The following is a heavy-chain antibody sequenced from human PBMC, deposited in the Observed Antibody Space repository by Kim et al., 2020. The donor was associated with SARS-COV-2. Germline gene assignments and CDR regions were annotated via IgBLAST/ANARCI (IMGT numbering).Heavy chain of an antibody. V-gene: IGHV4-30-4*01. D-gene: IGHD2-8*02. J-gene: IGHJ4*02. CDR2: ISYSGTT. Sequence: SETLSLTCTVSGGSISSADYYWSWIRQPPGKGLEWIGYISYSGTTYYNPSLESRFTISIDTSKNQFSLKLSSVTAADTAVYYCARDRTGDYRSDYYYFDYWGQGTLVTVSS. CDR3: ARDRTGDYRSDYYYFDY. CDR1: GGSISSADYY.